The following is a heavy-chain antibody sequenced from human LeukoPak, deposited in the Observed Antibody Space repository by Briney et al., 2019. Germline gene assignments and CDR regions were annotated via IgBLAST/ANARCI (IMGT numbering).Heavy chain of an antibody. D-gene: IGHD3-10*01. CDR3: ARLEGRAAMIRGAMTY. CDR2: IYPGDSDA. Sequence: GESLKISCMGSGYSFSTFRIGWVRQMPGKGLEWVGIIYPGDSDARYSPSFQGQVTISADKSVTTAYLQWSSLKASDTAVYYCARLEGRAAMIRGAMTYWGQGTLVTVSS. CDR1: GYSFSTFR. V-gene: IGHV5-51*01. J-gene: IGHJ4*02.